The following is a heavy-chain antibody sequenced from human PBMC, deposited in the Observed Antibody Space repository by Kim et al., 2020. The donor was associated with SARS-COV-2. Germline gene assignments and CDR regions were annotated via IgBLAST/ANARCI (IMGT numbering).Heavy chain of an antibody. V-gene: IGHV4-31*03. D-gene: IGHD3-10*01. CDR2: IYYSGST. J-gene: IGHJ5*02. Sequence: SETLSLTCTVSGGSISSGGYYWSWIRQHPGKGLEWIGYIYYSGSTYYNPSLKSRVTISVDTSKNQFSLKLSSVTAADTAVYYCARVPPSGYYYGSGIDWFDPWGQGTLVTVSS. CDR1: GGSISSGGYY. CDR3: ARVPPSGYYYGSGIDWFDP.